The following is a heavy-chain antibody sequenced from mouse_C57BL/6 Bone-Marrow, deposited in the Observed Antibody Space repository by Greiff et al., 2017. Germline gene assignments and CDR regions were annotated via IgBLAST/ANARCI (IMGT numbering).Heavy chain of an antibody. Sequence: LVESGAELARPGASVKLSCKASGYTFTSYGISWVKQRTGQGLEWIGEIYPRSGNTYYNEKFKGKATLTADKSSSTAYMELRSLTSEDSAVYFCARRGLYGSSYYFDYWGQGTTLTVSS. CDR3: ARRGLYGSSYYFDY. CDR2: IYPRSGNT. J-gene: IGHJ2*01. D-gene: IGHD1-1*01. CDR1: GYTFTSYG. V-gene: IGHV1-81*01.